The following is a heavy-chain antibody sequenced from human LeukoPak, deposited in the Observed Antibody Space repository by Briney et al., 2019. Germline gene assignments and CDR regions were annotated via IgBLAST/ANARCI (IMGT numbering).Heavy chain of an antibody. J-gene: IGHJ6*03. CDR2: IRSKAYGGTT. V-gene: IGHV3-49*03. CDR3: TRDGRGSSSAGGGGYYYYYMDV. Sequence: PGGSLRLSCTASRFTFGDYAMSWFRQAPGKGLEWVGFIRSKAYGGTTEYAASVKGRFTISRDDSKSIAYLQMNSLKTEDTAVYYCTRDGRGSSSAGGGGYYYYYMDVWGKGTTVTVSS. D-gene: IGHD6-6*01. CDR1: RFTFGDYA.